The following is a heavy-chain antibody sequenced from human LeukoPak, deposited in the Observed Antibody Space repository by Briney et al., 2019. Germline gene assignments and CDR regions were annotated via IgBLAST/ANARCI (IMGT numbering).Heavy chain of an antibody. J-gene: IGHJ4*02. CDR1: GFTFSSYA. D-gene: IGHD2-15*01. CDR3: AKGSASARPYYFDS. Sequence: SGGSLRLSCAASGFTFSSYAMSWVRQAPGKGLDWVSAITDSGGSTYYADSVQGRFTISRENSKNKLYLQMNGLRAEDTAVYYCAKGSASARPYYFDSWGQGTLITVSS. V-gene: IGHV3-23*01. CDR2: ITDSGGST.